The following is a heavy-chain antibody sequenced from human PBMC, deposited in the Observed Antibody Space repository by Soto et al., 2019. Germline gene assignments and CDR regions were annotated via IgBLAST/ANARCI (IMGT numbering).Heavy chain of an antibody. V-gene: IGHV3-23*01. CDR1: GFTFRRYA. CDR2: ISGSGGST. D-gene: IGHD2-15*01. CDR3: AKDTDIVVVVAATPDYGMDV. Sequence: GGSLRLSCAASGFTFRRYAMSWFRQAPGKWLEWVSAISGSGGSTCYADSVKGRFTISRDNSKNTLYLQMNSLRAEDTAVYYCAKDTDIVVVVAATPDYGMDVWGQGTTVTVSS. J-gene: IGHJ6*02.